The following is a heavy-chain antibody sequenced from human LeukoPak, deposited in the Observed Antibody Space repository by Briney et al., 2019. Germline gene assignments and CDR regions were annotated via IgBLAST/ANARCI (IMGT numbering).Heavy chain of an antibody. J-gene: IGHJ4*02. CDR2: IYSSGAP. CDR3: AREDVDTGSDY. CDR1: GGSISRGTYH. Sequence: PSETLSLTCSVSGGSISRGTYHWSWIRQAAGKGLEWIGRIYSSGAPSYNPSLQSRVTISGDTSKNQFALKLTSVTAADTAVYYCAREDVDTGSDYWGQGILVTVSS. V-gene: IGHV4-61*02. D-gene: IGHD5-18*01.